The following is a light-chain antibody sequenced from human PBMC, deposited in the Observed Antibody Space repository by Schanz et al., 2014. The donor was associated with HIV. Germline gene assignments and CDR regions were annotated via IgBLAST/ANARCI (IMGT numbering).Light chain of an antibody. CDR2: EVS. Sequence: QSALTQPASVSGSPGQSITISCTGTTSDIGTYDLVSWYQQHPGRAPKLLIYEVSKRPSGVPDRFSGSKSGNAASLTVSGLQADVEADYYCSSFAGSTVFGGGTKLTVL. V-gene: IGLV2-14*02. CDR1: TSDIGTYDL. J-gene: IGLJ2*01. CDR3: SSFAGSTV.